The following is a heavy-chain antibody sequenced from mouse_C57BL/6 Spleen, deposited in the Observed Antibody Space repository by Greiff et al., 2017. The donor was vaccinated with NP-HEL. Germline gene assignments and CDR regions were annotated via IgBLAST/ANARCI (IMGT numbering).Heavy chain of an antibody. CDR1: GYTFTSYW. J-gene: IGHJ3*01. D-gene: IGHD2-4*01. Sequence: VQLQQPGAELVRPGSSVKLSCKASGYTFTSYWMHWVKQRPIQGLEWIGNIDPSDSETHYNQKFKDKATLTVDKSSSTAYMQLSSLTSEDSAVYYCARGEDYDYDVRCAYWGQGTLVTVSA. CDR3: ARGEDYDYDVRCAY. V-gene: IGHV1-52*01. CDR2: IDPSDSET.